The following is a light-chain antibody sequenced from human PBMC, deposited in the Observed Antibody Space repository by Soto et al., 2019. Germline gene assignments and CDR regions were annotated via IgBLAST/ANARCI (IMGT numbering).Light chain of an antibody. J-gene: IGKJ2*02. CDR3: QQYNNWPPST. CDR2: GAS. CDR1: QSVSSN. Sequence: EIVMTQSPATLSVSPGERATLSCRASQSVSSNLAWYQQKPGQAPRLLIYGASTRAPGIPARFSGSGSGTEFTLTISSLQSEDFAVYYCQQYNNWPPSTFGHGTKLEIK. V-gene: IGKV3-15*01.